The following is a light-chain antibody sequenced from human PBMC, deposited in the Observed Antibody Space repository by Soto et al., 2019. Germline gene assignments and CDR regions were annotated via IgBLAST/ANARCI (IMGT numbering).Light chain of an antibody. Sequence: DIVMTQSPDSLAVSLGERATINCKSSQTVLYSSNNKNYLAWYQQKPGKPPKLLIYWASIRQSGVPDRFSGSGSGTDFTLTISSLQAEDVAVYYCQQYYSTPLTFGGGTKVELK. CDR1: QTVLYSSNNKNY. CDR2: WAS. CDR3: QQYYSTPLT. J-gene: IGKJ4*01. V-gene: IGKV4-1*01.